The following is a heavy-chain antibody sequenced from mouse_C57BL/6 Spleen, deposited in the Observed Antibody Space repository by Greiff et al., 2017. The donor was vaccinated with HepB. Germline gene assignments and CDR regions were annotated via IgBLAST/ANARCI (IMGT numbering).Heavy chain of an antibody. J-gene: IGHJ2*01. V-gene: IGHV1-50*01. CDR2: IDPSDSYT. D-gene: IGHD1-1*01. Sequence: QVHVKQSGAELVKPGASVKLSCKASGYTFTSYWMQWVKQRPGQGLEWIGEIDPSDSYTNYNQKFKGKATLTVDTSSSTAYMQLSSLTSEDSAVYYCARGVYGSSYVGYFDYWGQGTTLTVSS. CDR1: GYTFTSYW. CDR3: ARGVYGSSYVGYFDY.